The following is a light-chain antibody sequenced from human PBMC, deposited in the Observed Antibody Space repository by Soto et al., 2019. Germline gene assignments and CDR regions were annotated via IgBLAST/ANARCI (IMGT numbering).Light chain of an antibody. CDR3: LQFGSSLYT. V-gene: IGKV3-20*01. Sequence: EIVLTQSPGTLSLSPGETATLSCRASQSVSSNYLAWYQQKPGQGPRLLIYSASNRAPGIPDRFSGSGSGTDFTLTISRLEPEDFAVYYCLQFGSSLYTFGQGTNVEIK. J-gene: IGKJ2*01. CDR2: SAS. CDR1: QSVSSNY.